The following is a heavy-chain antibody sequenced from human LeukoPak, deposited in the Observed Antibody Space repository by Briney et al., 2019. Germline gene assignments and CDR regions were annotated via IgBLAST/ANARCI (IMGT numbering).Heavy chain of an antibody. CDR2: ITYDGSNK. CDR1: GFTFSSDG. D-gene: IGHD2-15*01. J-gene: IGHJ4*02. V-gene: IGHV3-30*03. CDR3: ARGPRYGSGGRCYAFGC. Sequence: GGPLRLSCTASGFTFSSDGVHWARHAPGKGQEWVAFITYDGSNKNYADSVKGRFTTSTDTSKNTLYLQLNSLSAEDTAVYYCARGPRYGSGGRCYAFGCWGQGTLVSASS.